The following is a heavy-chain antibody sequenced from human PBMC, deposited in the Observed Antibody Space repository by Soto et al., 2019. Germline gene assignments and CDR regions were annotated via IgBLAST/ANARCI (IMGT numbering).Heavy chain of an antibody. J-gene: IGHJ4*02. CDR3: ARVVFSMFRGIFDF. V-gene: IGHV4-31*03. CDR1: GGSISSGGYY. D-gene: IGHD3-10*01. Sequence: QVQLQESGPGLVKPSQTLYLTCTVSGGSISSGGYYWSWIRQHPGKGLEGIGYIYYSGSTYYNPSRKSRVTISEDTSKNQLSLKLSSVTAADTAVYYCARVVFSMFRGIFDFWGQGTLVTVSS. CDR2: IYYSGST.